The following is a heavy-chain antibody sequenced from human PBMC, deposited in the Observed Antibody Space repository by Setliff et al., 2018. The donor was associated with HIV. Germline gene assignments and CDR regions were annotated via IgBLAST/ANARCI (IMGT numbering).Heavy chain of an antibody. V-gene: IGHV4-38-2*01. D-gene: IGHD1-26*01. CDR3: ASLLVFPAGGLFDF. J-gene: IGHJ4*01. CDR2: IYYSGST. CDR1: GYSISSGYY. Sequence: PSETLSLTCAVSGYSISSGYYWGWIRQPPGKGLEWIGYIYYSGSTYYNPSLKSRVTISVDTSKNQFSLKMNSVTAADTAVYYCASLLVFPAGGLFDFWGHGNLVTVSS.